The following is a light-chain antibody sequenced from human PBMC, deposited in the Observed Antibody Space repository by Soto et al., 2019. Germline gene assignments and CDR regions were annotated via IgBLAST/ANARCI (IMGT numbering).Light chain of an antibody. CDR3: NSYTSSSTFV. J-gene: IGLJ1*01. Sequence: QSALTQPASVSGSPGQSITISCTGTRSDVGGYNYVSWYQQQPGKAPKLMMSEVSNRPSGVSNRFSGSKSGNTASLPISGLQSEDEAEYYSNSYTSSSTFVFGTGTKLTVL. V-gene: IGLV2-14*01. CDR1: RSDVGGYNY. CDR2: EVS.